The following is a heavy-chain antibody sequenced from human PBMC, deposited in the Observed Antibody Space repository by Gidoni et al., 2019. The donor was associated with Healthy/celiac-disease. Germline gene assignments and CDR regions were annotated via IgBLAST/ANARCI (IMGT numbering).Heavy chain of an antibody. D-gene: IGHD3-10*01. CDR1: GGSVSSGNYF. CDR3: AREGKNNWFDP. CDR2: IYYSGST. Sequence: QVQLQESGPGLVKPSETLSLTCSVSGGSVSSGNYFWSWIRQPPGKGLEWIGYIYYSGSTNYNPSLKSRVTISVDTSKNQFSLRLSSVTAADTAVYYCAREGKNNWFDPWGQGTLVTVSS. J-gene: IGHJ5*02. V-gene: IGHV4-61*01.